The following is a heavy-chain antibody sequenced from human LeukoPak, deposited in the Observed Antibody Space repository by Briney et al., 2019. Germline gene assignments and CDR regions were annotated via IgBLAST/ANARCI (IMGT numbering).Heavy chain of an antibody. CDR3: ARAGIYGSGSYPRPFDY. J-gene: IGHJ4*02. CDR2: ISYDGSNK. V-gene: IGHV3-30*04. CDR1: GFTFSSYA. Sequence: GGSLRLSCAASGFTFSSYAMHWVHQAPGKGLEWVAVISYDGSNKYYADSVKGRFTISRDNSKNTLYLQMNSLRAEDTAVYYCARAGIYGSGSYPRPFDYWGQGTLVTVSS. D-gene: IGHD3-10*01.